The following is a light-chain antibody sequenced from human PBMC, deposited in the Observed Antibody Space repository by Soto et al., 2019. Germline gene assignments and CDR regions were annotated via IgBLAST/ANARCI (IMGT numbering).Light chain of an antibody. Sequence: DIQMTQSPSTLSASVGDRVTITCRASQSISTWLAWYQQKPGKAPELLIYDASTLQSGVPSRFSGNGSGTKLTLTITNLQPDDFATYYCQQYNSSPTFGQGTKVDIK. CDR3: QQYNSSPT. CDR1: QSISTW. V-gene: IGKV1-5*01. J-gene: IGKJ1*01. CDR2: DAS.